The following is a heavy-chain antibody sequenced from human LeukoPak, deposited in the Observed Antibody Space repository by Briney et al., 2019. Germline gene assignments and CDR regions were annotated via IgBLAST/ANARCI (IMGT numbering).Heavy chain of an antibody. CDR1: RFTFSSYS. CDR2: ISFGGGHI. J-gene: IGHJ6*02. D-gene: IGHD2/OR15-2a*01. V-gene: IGHV3-21*01. CDR3: SRIVLTPPYGMDV. Sequence: GGSLRLSCVASRFTFSSYSMTWVRRAPGTGLEWVSSISFGGGHIFYTDSVKGRFTIFRDDSKNSLYLEMNSLRAEDTAVYFCSRIVLTPPYGMDVWGQGTTVTVSS.